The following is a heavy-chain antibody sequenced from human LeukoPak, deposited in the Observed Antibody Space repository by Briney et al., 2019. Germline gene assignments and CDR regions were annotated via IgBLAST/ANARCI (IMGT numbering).Heavy chain of an antibody. CDR3: AKDSSLGSSSWYGGYYGMDV. CDR2: ISSSGSTI. Sequence: PGGSLRLSCAASGFTFSDYYMSWIRQAPGKGLEWVSYISSSGSTIYYANSVKGRFTISRDNAKNSLYLQMNSLRAEDTAVYYCAKDSSLGSSSWYGGYYGMDVWGQGTTVTVSS. D-gene: IGHD6-13*01. J-gene: IGHJ6*02. CDR1: GFTFSDYY. V-gene: IGHV3-11*04.